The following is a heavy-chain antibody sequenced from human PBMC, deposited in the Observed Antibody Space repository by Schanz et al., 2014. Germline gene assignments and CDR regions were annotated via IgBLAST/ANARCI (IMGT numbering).Heavy chain of an antibody. CDR2: ISSVGISK. CDR3: ARQRSYFYAMDV. V-gene: IGHV3-11*01. CDR1: GFTVTSYY. J-gene: IGHJ6*02. Sequence: VQLVESGGGLVKPGDSLRLSCAASGFTVTSYYMSWVRQAPGKGLEWVSYISSVGISKYYADPVKGRFTISRDSAKNSLYLQMNSLRAEDTAVYYCARQRSYFYAMDVWGQGTTVTVSS.